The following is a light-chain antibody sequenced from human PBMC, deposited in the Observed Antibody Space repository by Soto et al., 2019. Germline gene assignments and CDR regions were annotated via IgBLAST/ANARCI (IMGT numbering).Light chain of an antibody. CDR1: QGIRNS. CDR3: QKYSSAPFS. CDR2: DAL. J-gene: IGKJ4*01. Sequence: DIQMTQSPFSLSASVGDRVTIICRASQGIRNSLAWYQQKPGKAPKLLIYDALSLQSGVPSRFSGSGSGTDFTLTISSLQPEDVATYYCQKYSSAPFSFGGGTKVELK. V-gene: IGKV1-27*01.